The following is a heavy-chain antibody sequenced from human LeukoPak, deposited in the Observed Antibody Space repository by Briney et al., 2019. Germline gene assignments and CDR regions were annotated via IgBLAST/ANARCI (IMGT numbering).Heavy chain of an antibody. CDR1: GFAFSSYS. D-gene: IGHD5-24*01. V-gene: IGHV3-21*01. J-gene: IGHJ4*02. Sequence: PGGSLRLSCAASGFAFSSYSMNWVRQAPGKGLEWVSSISSSSSYIYYADSVKGRFTISRDNAKNSLYLQMNSLRAEDTAVYYCARGAWRWEMATTQFDYWGQGTLVTVSS. CDR3: ARGAWRWEMATTQFDY. CDR2: ISSSSSYI.